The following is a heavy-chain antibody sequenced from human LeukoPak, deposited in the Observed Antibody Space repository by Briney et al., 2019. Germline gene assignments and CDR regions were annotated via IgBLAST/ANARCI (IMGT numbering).Heavy chain of an antibody. J-gene: IGHJ4*02. CDR3: ARVRDYGDFPDC. V-gene: IGHV4-30-2*01. CDR1: GGSFSGYY. D-gene: IGHD4-17*01. Sequence: PSETLSLTCAVYGGSFSGYYWSWLRQPPGKGLEWIGYIYHSGSTYYNPSLKSRVTISVDRSKNQFSLKLSSVTAADTAVYYCARVRDYGDFPDCWGQGTLVTVSS. CDR2: IYHSGST.